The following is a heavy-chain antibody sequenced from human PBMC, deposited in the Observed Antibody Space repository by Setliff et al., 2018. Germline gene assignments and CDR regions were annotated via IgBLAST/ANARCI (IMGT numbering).Heavy chain of an antibody. J-gene: IGHJ4*02. Sequence: SETLSLTCTVSGGSISSGSYYWGWIRQPPGKGLEWIGSLKYSGSTYYNPSLKSRVTISVDTSKNQFSLKLSSVTAADTAVYYCARGGYSRGPPVHYFDYWGQGTLVTVSS. D-gene: IGHD5-12*01. CDR2: LKYSGST. V-gene: IGHV4-39*07. CDR1: GGSISSGSYY. CDR3: ARGGYSRGPPVHYFDY.